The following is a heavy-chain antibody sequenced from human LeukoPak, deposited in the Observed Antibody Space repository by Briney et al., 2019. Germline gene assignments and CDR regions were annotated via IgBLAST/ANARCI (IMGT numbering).Heavy chain of an antibody. V-gene: IGHV1-2*02. J-gene: IGHJ4*02. Sequence: ASVKVSCKASGYTFTGYYMHWVRQAPGQGLEWMGWISPNSGGTNYAQKFQGRVTMTRDMSISTAYMELSRLRSDDTAVYYCARAGFRGIAAAGTDYWGQGTLVTVSS. D-gene: IGHD6-13*01. CDR1: GYTFTGYY. CDR2: ISPNSGGT. CDR3: ARAGFRGIAAAGTDY.